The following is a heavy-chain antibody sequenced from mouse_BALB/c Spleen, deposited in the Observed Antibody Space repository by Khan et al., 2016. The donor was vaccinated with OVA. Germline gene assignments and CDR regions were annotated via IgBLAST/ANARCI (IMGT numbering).Heavy chain of an antibody. CDR1: GYSITSGYA. D-gene: IGHD1-1*01. Sequence: EVQLVESGLGLVKPSQSLSLTCTVTGYSITSGYAWNWIRQFPGNKLEWMGYISYSGVTSYTPSLKSRISITRDTSKNQFFLQLTSVTTEDTATYNCARGNYYGYYFDYWGQGTTLTVSS. CDR3: ARGNYYGYYFDY. J-gene: IGHJ2*01. CDR2: ISYSGVT. V-gene: IGHV3-2*02.